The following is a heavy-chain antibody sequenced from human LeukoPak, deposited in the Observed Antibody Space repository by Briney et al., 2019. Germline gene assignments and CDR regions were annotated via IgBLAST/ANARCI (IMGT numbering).Heavy chain of an antibody. CDR1: GGSFSGYY. V-gene: IGHV4-34*01. J-gene: IGHJ5*02. Sequence: SETLSLTCAVYGGSFSGYYWSWIRQPPGKGLEWIGEINHSGSTNYNPSLKSRATISVDTSKNQFALKLSSVTAADTAVYYCAREGIAAAGTYGWFDPWGQGTLVTVSS. CDR3: AREGIAAAGTYGWFDP. D-gene: IGHD6-13*01. CDR2: INHSGST.